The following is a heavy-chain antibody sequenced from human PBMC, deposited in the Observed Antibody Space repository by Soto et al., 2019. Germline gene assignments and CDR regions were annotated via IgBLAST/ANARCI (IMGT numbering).Heavy chain of an antibody. CDR3: VRGLSTSDF. J-gene: IGHJ4*02. V-gene: IGHV3-74*01. D-gene: IGHD2-8*01. CDR2: INGVGTYT. Sequence: EVQLVESGGGSAQPGGSLRLSCAASGFTFSNYWIHWVRQPPGKGPMWVSSINGVGTYTNYADSVRGRFSISRDNPENPEYLQMTSLGAEDTAIYYGVRGLSTSDFWGQGTRVTVSS. CDR1: GFTFSNYW.